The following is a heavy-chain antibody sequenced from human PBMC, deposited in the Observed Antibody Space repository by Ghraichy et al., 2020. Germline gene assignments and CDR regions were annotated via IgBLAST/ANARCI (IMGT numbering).Heavy chain of an antibody. CDR3: ARGSHVRDYGDFDFDY. D-gene: IGHD4-17*01. V-gene: IGHV3-11*01. Sequence: GGSLRLSCAASGFTFSDYYMTWIRQAPGKGLEWLSYIHSNGRIIYYADSVKGRFTISRDNARNSLYVQMDSLRAEDTAVYYCARGSHVRDYGDFDFDYWGQGTLVTVSS. CDR1: GFTFSDYY. CDR2: IHSNGRII. J-gene: IGHJ4*02.